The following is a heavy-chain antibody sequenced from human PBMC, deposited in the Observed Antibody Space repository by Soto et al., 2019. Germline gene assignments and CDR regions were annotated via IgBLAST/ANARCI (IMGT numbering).Heavy chain of an antibody. J-gene: IGHJ4*02. Sequence: EVQLVESGGGLVQPGGSLRLSCAASGFTFSAHYMDWVRQAPGKGLEWVGRIKNKANSYTTEYAASVEVRFTISREDSQNSLYLQMNSLKTEDTAVYYCARVSLVGPSGGRYFDYWGQGSQVADSS. D-gene: IGHD1-26*01. CDR2: IKNKANSYTT. CDR1: GFTFSAHY. CDR3: ARVSLVGPSGGRYFDY. V-gene: IGHV3-72*01.